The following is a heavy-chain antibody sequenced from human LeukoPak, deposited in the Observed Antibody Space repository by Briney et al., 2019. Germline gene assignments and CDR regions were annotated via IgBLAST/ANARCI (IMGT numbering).Heavy chain of an antibody. J-gene: IGHJ4*02. CDR2: IKSKTDGGTT. CDR3: TTDRVSFYMEWLLSSNGY. D-gene: IGHD3-3*01. Sequence: GGSLRLSCAASGFTFSNAWMSWVRQAPGKGLEWVGRIKSKTDGGTTDYAAPVKGRFTISRDDSKSTLYLQMNSLKTEDTAVYYCTTDRVSFYMEWLLSSNGYWGQGTLVTVSS. V-gene: IGHV3-15*01. CDR1: GFTFSNAW.